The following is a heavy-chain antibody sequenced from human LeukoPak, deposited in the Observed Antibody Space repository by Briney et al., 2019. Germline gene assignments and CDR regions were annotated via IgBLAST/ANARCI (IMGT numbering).Heavy chain of an antibody. CDR1: GFTFSNYA. CDR2: ISGSGGGT. V-gene: IGHV3-23*01. Sequence: PGASLRLSCAASGFTFSNYAMSWVRQAPGKGLEWVSGISGSGGGTYYADSVKGRFTISRDNFKNTLHLQMNSLRAEETAVYYCAKGTASGSYPCMYYFDDWGQGTLVTVSS. CDR3: AKGTASGSYPCMYYFDD. J-gene: IGHJ4*02. D-gene: IGHD1-26*01.